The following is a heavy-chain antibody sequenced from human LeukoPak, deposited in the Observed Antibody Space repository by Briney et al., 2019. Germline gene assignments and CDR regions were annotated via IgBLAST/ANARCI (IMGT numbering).Heavy chain of an antibody. Sequence: ASVTVSFKSSVYSFTIYDIDWVRPAAGQGREWMGWMNPTSGNTVYAHKFQGRVSMTRDTSMTTAYMEVFSVKPEDTALYFCAREIRGYYYLDVWGTGTTVTVSS. CDR3: AREIRGYYYLDV. CDR2: MNPTSGNT. V-gene: IGHV1-8*01. J-gene: IGHJ6*03. CDR1: VYSFTIYD.